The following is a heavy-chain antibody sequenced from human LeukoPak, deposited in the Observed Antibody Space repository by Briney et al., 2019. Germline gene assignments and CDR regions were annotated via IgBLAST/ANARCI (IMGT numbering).Heavy chain of an antibody. CDR2: MNPNSGNT. Sequence: ASVKVSCKASGYTFTSYDINWVRQATGQGLEWMGWMNPNSGNTGYAQKFQGRVTMTRNTSIRTAYMELSSLRSEDTAVYYCARVGSSSWYSRFDPWGQGTLVTVSS. CDR3: ARVGSSSWYSRFDP. D-gene: IGHD6-13*01. V-gene: IGHV1-8*01. CDR1: GYTFTSYD. J-gene: IGHJ5*02.